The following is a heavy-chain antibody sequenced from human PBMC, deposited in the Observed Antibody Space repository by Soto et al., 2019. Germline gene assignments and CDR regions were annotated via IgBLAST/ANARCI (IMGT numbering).Heavy chain of an antibody. CDR3: AREGSGYNL. J-gene: IGHJ1*01. D-gene: IGHD5-12*01. CDR2: IIPVFGRP. CDR1: GGSFSSFG. Sequence: ASVKVSCKASGGSFSSFGISWVRQAPGQGLEWMGGIIPVFGRPNYAQRFRGRLTITADESTNTVYLELIDLRSEDTAVYYCAREGSGYNLWGQGTQVTVSS. V-gene: IGHV1-69*13.